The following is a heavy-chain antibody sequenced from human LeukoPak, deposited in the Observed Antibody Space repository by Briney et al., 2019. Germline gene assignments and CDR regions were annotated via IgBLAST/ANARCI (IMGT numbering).Heavy chain of an antibody. CDR2: IYYSGST. CDR3: ARLSWGVVQQRYFDY. V-gene: IGHV4-39*01. Sequence: SETLSLTCTVSGGSISSSDYYWDWIRQPPGKGLESIGSIYYSGSTYYNPSLQSRVTISLDTSKNQFSLKLSSVTAADTAVYYCARLSWGVVQQRYFDYWGQGTLVTVSS. J-gene: IGHJ4*02. D-gene: IGHD6-13*01. CDR1: GGSISSSDYY.